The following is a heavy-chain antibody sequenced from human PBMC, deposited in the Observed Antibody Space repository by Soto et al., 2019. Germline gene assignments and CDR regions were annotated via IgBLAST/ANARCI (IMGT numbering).Heavy chain of an antibody. CDR2: MNPNSGNT. Sequence: QVQLVQSGAEVKKPGASVKVSCKASGYTFTSYDINWVRQATGQGLEWMGWMNPNSGNTGYAQKFQGRVTMTRNTAISTAYMELSSLRSEDPAVYYCARRLAGTHTNWFDPWGKGPLVSVSS. CDR1: GYTFTSYD. V-gene: IGHV1-8*01. CDR3: ARRLAGTHTNWFDP. D-gene: IGHD1-1*01. J-gene: IGHJ5*02.